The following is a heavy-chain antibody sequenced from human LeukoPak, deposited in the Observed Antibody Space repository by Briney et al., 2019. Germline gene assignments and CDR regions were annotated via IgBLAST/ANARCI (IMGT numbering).Heavy chain of an antibody. CDR2: INHSGST. CDR1: GGSISSYY. D-gene: IGHD6-19*01. J-gene: IGHJ4*02. CDR3: ARGYSSGWARY. Sequence: PSETLSLTCTVSGGSISSYYWSWIRQPPGKGLEWIGEINHSGSTNYNPSLKSRVTISVDTSKNQFSLKLSSVTAADTAVYYCARGYSSGWARYWGQGTLVTVSS. V-gene: IGHV4-34*01.